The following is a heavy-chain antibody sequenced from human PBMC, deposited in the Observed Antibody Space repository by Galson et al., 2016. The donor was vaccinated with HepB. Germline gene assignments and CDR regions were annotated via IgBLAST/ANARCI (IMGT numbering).Heavy chain of an antibody. CDR3: ARMRYSSGWLDGFDI. CDR1: GFIFSTYS. Sequence: GFIFSTYSMNWVRQAPGKGLEWVSSIRSGSAYRYYADSVKGRFTISRDNAKRSLYLQMNSLRAEDTAVYYCARMRYSSGWLDGFDIWGQGTMVTVSS. V-gene: IGHV3-21*01. D-gene: IGHD6-19*01. J-gene: IGHJ3*02. CDR2: IRSGSAYR.